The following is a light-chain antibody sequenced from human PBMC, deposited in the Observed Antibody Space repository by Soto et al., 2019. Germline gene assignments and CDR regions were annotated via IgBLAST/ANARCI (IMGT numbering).Light chain of an antibody. Sequence: QSVLTQPPSASGTPGHRVTISCSGSFSNIGSNTVNWYQQLPGTAPKLLIYSDHQGPSGVPDRFSGSKSGTSAFLDISGLQSEDEADYYCAAWDDNLNGPVFGGGTKVTVL. CDR3: AAWDDNLNGPV. V-gene: IGLV1-44*01. CDR1: FSNIGSNT. CDR2: SDH. J-gene: IGLJ2*01.